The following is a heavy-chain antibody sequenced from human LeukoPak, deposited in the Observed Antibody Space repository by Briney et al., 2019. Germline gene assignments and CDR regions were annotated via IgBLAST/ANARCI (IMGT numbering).Heavy chain of an antibody. D-gene: IGHD2-8*02. V-gene: IGHV3-21*01. J-gene: IGHJ4*02. CDR1: GFTFSSYS. Sequence: GGSLRLSCAASGFTFSSYSMNWVRQAPGKGLEWVSSISSSSSYIYYADSVKGRFTISRDNAKNSLYLQMNSLGAEDTAVYYCAGDIVRVTSFDYWGQGTLVTVSS. CDR2: ISSSSSYI. CDR3: AGDIVRVTSFDY.